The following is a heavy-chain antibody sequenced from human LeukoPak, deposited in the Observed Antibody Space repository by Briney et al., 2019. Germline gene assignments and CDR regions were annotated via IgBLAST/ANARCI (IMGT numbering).Heavy chain of an antibody. CDR1: GFTVSSNY. CDR2: IYSGGST. J-gene: IGHJ4*02. D-gene: IGHD6-19*01. CDR3: ARLVSGWYYDY. V-gene: IGHV3-53*01. Sequence: GGSLRLSCAASGFTVSSNYMSWVRQAPGKGLEWVSVIYSGGSTYYADSVKGRFTISRDNSKNTLYLQMSSLRAEDTAVYYCARLVSGWYYDYWGQGTLVTVSS.